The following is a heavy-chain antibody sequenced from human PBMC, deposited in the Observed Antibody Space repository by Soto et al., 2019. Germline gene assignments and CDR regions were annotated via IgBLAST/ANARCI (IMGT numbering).Heavy chain of an antibody. CDR2: IYYSGST. J-gene: IGHJ3*02. Sequence: PSETLSLTCTVSGGSISSGDYYWSWIRQPPGKGLEWIGYIYYSGSTYYNPSLKSRVTISVDTSKNQFSLKLSSVTAADTAVYYCASRLYGEDGAFDIWGQGTMVTVSS. CDR1: GGSISSGDYY. CDR3: ASRLYGEDGAFDI. V-gene: IGHV4-30-4*01. D-gene: IGHD4-17*01.